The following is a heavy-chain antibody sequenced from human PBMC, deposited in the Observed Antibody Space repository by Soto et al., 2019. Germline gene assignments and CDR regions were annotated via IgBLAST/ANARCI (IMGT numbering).Heavy chain of an antibody. J-gene: IGHJ6*02. Sequence: GGSLRLSCAASRFTFSDYGLHWVRQAPGKGLEWVAGISHGATRKSYSDSVKGRFIISRDNSKKMLYLQLNSLRREDTAVYYCARCDYGGNVEGHHYYYYGMDVWGHGT. CDR2: ISHGATRK. CDR3: ARCDYGGNVEGHHYYYYGMDV. CDR1: RFTFSDYG. V-gene: IGHV3-30*03. D-gene: IGHD4-17*01.